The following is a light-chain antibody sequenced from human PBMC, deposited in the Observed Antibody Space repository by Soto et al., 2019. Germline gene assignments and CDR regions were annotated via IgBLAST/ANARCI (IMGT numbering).Light chain of an antibody. CDR2: DAS. CDR3: QQYHNWPIT. J-gene: IGKJ5*01. V-gene: IGKV3-15*01. Sequence: EIVMTQSPVNLSMSQGGSATLSCRASQSVSSNLAWHQQKPGQAPRILMYDASTRATGISARFSGSGSGTEFTLTISNLQSEDFAVYYCQQYHNWPITLGQGTRLEIK. CDR1: QSVSSN.